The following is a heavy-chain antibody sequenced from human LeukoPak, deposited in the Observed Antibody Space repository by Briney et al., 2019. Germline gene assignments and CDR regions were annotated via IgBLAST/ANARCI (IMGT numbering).Heavy chain of an antibody. J-gene: IGHJ4*02. CDR3: ATDADEFDY. Sequence: GGSLRLSCAASGFTLSSYGMHWVRQAPGKGLEWVAVISHDGSNKYYADSVRGRFTISRDNSKNTLYLQMNSLRAEDTAVYYCATDADEFDYWGRGTLVTVSS. CDR1: GFTLSSYG. CDR2: ISHDGSNK. V-gene: IGHV3-30*03.